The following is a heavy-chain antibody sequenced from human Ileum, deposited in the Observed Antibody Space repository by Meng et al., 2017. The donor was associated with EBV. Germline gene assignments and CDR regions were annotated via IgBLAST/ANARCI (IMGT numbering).Heavy chain of an antibody. CDR1: GSTFSVYG. CDR2: IIPALGTP. V-gene: IGHV1-69*06. Sequence: VQLVESGPEVKNPVCSVKVYCKYTGSTFSVYGITWVRQAPGQGLEWMGGIIPALGTPKYARKFQDRLTITADKSTSTGYMELHSLTSNDTAVYFCARGTGADYWGQGTLVTVSS. J-gene: IGHJ4*02. CDR3: ARGTGADY. D-gene: IGHD3-10*01.